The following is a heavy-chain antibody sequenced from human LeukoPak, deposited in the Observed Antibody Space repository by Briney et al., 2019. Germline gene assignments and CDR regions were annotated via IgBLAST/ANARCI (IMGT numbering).Heavy chain of an antibody. J-gene: IGHJ4*02. D-gene: IGHD6-6*01. CDR3: ARDWGSSSSDY. CDR2: ISYDGSNK. V-gene: IGHV3-30-3*01. CDR1: GFTFSSYA. Sequence: GRSLRLSCAASGFTFSSYAMHWVRQAPGKGLEWVAVISYDGSNKYYADSVKGRFTISRDNSKNTLYLQMNSLRAEDTAVYCCARDWGSSSSDYWGQGTLVTVSS.